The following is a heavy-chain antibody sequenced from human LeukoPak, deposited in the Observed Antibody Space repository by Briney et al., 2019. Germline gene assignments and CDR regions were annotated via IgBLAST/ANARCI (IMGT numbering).Heavy chain of an antibody. CDR3: ARVYYGSGSYREDYFDY. V-gene: IGHV1-69*13. CDR2: IIPIFGTA. Sequence: SVKVSCKASGGTFSSYAISWVRQAPGQGLEWMGGIIPIFGTANYAQKFQGRVTITADESTSTAYMELSSLRSEDTAVYYCARVYYGSGSYREDYFDYWGQGTLVSVSS. D-gene: IGHD3-10*01. J-gene: IGHJ4*02. CDR1: GGTFSSYA.